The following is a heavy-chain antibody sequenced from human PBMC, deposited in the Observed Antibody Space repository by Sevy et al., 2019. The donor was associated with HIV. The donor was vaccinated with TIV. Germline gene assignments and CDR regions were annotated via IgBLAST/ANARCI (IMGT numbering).Heavy chain of an antibody. CDR1: GFTFSSYA. J-gene: IGHJ6*02. D-gene: IGHD1-26*01. Sequence: GGSLRLSCAASGFTFSSYAMHWVRQAPGKGLEWVVVISYDGSNKYYADSVKGRFTISRDNSKNTLYLQMNSLRAEDTAVYYCARDLAGLVGATKYYYYYYGMDVWGQGTTVTVSS. V-gene: IGHV3-30-3*01. CDR2: ISYDGSNK. CDR3: ARDLAGLVGATKYYYYYYGMDV.